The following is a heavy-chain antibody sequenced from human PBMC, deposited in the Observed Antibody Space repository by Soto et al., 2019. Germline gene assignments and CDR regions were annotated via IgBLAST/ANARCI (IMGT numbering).Heavy chain of an antibody. Sequence: QVQLQESGPGLVKPSQTLSLTCTVSGGSISSGGYYWSWIRQHPGKGLEWIGYIYYSGSTYYNPSLKSRVTISVDTSKNQFALKLSSVTAADTAVYYCASGGDYYGSGSYPPYYGMDVWGQGTTVTVSS. V-gene: IGHV4-31*03. D-gene: IGHD3-10*01. CDR3: ASGGDYYGSGSYPPYYGMDV. J-gene: IGHJ6*02. CDR2: IYYSGST. CDR1: GGSISSGGYY.